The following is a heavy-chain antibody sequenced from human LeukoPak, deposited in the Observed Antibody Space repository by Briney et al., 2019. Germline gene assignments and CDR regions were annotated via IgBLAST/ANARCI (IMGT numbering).Heavy chain of an antibody. CDR2: INPSGGST. Sequence: ASVKVSCKASGYTFTSYYMHWVRQAPGQGLEWMGIINPSGGSTSYAQKFQGRVTMTRDTSTSTVYMELSSLRSEDTAVYYCARGRGEGDFWSGYYTAIPFMDVWGKGTTVTVSS. V-gene: IGHV1-46*01. J-gene: IGHJ6*03. D-gene: IGHD3-3*01. CDR1: GYTFTSYY. CDR3: ARGRGEGDFWSGYYTAIPFMDV.